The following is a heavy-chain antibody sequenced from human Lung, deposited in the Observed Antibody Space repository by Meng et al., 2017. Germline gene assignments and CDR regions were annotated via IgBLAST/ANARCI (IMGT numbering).Heavy chain of an antibody. CDR1: GGSFSDYY. J-gene: IGHJ4*02. CDR2: INHSGST. CDR3: ARGPTTMAHDFDY. D-gene: IGHD4-11*01. V-gene: IGHV4-34*01. Sequence: QVNLQQWGEGLLKPPETLSPTCVVSGGSFSDYYWSWIRQPPGKGLEWIGEINHSGSTNYNPSLESRATISVDTSQNNLSLKLSSVTAADSAVYYCARGPTTMAHDFDYWGQGTLVTVSS.